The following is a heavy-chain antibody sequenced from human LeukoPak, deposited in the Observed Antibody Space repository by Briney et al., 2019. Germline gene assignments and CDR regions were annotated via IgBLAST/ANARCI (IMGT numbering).Heavy chain of an antibody. Sequence: PSETLSLTCTVSGASISSTSYYWGWIRQPPGKGLEWIGSIYQGGRTYYNPSLKSRVTISVDTSKNQFSLKVTSVTAADTAVYYCARGRLHPRYFDYWGQGTLVTVSS. CDR2: IYQGGRT. CDR3: ARGRLHPRYFDY. J-gene: IGHJ4*02. V-gene: IGHV4-39*01. D-gene: IGHD5-24*01. CDR1: GASISSTSYY.